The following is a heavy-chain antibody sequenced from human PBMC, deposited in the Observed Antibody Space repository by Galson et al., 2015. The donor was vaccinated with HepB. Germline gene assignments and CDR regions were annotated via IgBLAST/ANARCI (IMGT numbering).Heavy chain of an antibody. Sequence: SLRLSCAASGFTFGDYAMSWFRQAPGKGLEWVGFIRSKAYGGTTEYAASVKGRFTISRDDSKSIAYLQMNSLKTEDTAVYYCTRSGRMYYDFWSGYLDAFDIWGQGTMVTVSS. CDR1: GFTFGDYA. D-gene: IGHD3-3*01. J-gene: IGHJ3*02. CDR3: TRSGRMYYDFWSGYLDAFDI. CDR2: IRSKAYGGTT. V-gene: IGHV3-49*03.